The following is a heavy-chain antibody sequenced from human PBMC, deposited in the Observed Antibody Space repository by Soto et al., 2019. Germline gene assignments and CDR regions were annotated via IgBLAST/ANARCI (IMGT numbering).Heavy chain of an antibody. Sequence: QVQLQQWGAGLLKPSETLSLTCAVYGGSFSGYYWSWIRQPPGKGLEWIGEINHSGSTNYNPSLTSRVTISVDTSKNQFSLKLSSVTAADTAVYYCARHCSSTSCYYYGMDVWGQGTTVTVSS. CDR1: GGSFSGYY. D-gene: IGHD2-2*01. CDR3: ARHCSSTSCYYYGMDV. CDR2: INHSGST. V-gene: IGHV4-34*01. J-gene: IGHJ6*02.